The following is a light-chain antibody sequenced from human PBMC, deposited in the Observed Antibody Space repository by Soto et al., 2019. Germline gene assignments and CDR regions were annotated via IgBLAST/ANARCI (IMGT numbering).Light chain of an antibody. CDR3: GAWDSGLSDMV. Sequence: QSVLTQPPSISAAPGHNITISCSGSTSNVGKNFVAWYQQRPGTGPTVVIYDNYERPSGIPDRFSGSRSGTSATLTITGLQTGDEADYYCGAWDSGLSDMVFGGGTQLTVL. CDR1: TSNVGKNF. CDR2: DNY. J-gene: IGLJ2*01. V-gene: IGLV1-51*01.